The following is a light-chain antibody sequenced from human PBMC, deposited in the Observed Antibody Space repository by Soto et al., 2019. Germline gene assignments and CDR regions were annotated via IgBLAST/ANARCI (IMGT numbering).Light chain of an antibody. CDR3: QQYNSYSPAWT. CDR2: KAS. CDR1: QRISSW. Sequence: DIQMTQSPSTLSASVGDRVTITCRASQRISSWLAWYQQKPGKAPKLLIYKASSLESGVPSRFSGSGSGTEFTLTISSLQPDDFATYYCQQYNSYSPAWTFGQGNKVEIK. V-gene: IGKV1-5*03. J-gene: IGKJ1*01.